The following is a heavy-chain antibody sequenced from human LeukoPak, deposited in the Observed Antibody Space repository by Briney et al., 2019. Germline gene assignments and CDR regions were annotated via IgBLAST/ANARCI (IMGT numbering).Heavy chain of an antibody. CDR1: GGTFSSYA. D-gene: IGHD3-22*01. CDR2: IIPIFGTA. CDR3: ARGYYYDSSGYPYWYFDL. J-gene: IGHJ2*01. Sequence: ASVKVSCKASGGTFSSYAISWVRQAPGQGLEWMGGIIPIFGTANYAQKFQGRVTITADESTSTAYMELSSLRSEDTAVYYCARGYYYDSSGYPYWYFDLWGRGTLVTVSS. V-gene: IGHV1-69*13.